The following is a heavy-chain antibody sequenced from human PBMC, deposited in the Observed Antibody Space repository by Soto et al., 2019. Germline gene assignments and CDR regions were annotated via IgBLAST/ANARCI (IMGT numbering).Heavy chain of an antibody. CDR2: INPSGGST. D-gene: IGHD3-16*02. J-gene: IGHJ4*02. V-gene: IGHV1-46*03. Sequence: ASVKVSCKASGYTCTSYYMHWVLQAPGEGLEWMGIINPSGGSTSYAQKFQGRVTMTRDTSTSTVYMELSSLRSEDTAVYYCARGEYYDYIWGSYRYNFFDYWGQGTLVTVS. CDR1: GYTCTSYY. CDR3: ARGEYYDYIWGSYRYNFFDY.